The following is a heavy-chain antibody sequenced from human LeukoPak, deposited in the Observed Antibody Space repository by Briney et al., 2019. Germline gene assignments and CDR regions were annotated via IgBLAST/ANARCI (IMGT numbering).Heavy chain of an antibody. CDR1: GYTFTSYD. CDR2: MNPNSGNT. V-gene: IGHV1-8*01. CDR3: ARGPPGYYYGSGSYFGWFDP. D-gene: IGHD3-10*01. Sequence: SVNVSCKASGYTFTSYDINWVRQATGQGLEWMGWMNPNSGNTVYAHKLQGRVTMTRNTSISTAYMELKSPRSEDTAVYYCARGPPGYYYGSGSYFGWFDPWGQGTLVTVSS. J-gene: IGHJ5*02.